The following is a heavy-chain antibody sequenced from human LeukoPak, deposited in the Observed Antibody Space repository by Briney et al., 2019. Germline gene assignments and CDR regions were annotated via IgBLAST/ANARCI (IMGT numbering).Heavy chain of an antibody. CDR3: AKEGIDGSGYDLDY. V-gene: IGHV3-23*01. D-gene: IGHD5-12*01. Sequence: GGSLRLSCVASGFTFSSYAMNWIRQAPGKGLDWFSGISDSGDSTYYADSVKGRFTISRDISKNTLYLQMTSLRAEDTAVYYCAKEGIDGSGYDLDYWGQGTRVTVSS. CDR1: GFTFSSYA. CDR2: ISDSGDST. J-gene: IGHJ4*02.